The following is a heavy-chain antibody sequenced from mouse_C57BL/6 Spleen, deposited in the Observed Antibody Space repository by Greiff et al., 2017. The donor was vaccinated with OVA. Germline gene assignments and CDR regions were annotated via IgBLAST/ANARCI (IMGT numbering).Heavy chain of an antibody. CDR2: IDPEDGET. CDR1: GFNITDYY. J-gene: IGHJ2*01. CDR3: ASRGCDGGVGY. V-gene: IGHV14-2*01. Sequence: VQLQQSGAELVKPGASVKLSCTASGFNITDYYMHWVKQRTEQGLEWIGRIDPEDGETKYDPKFQGKATITADTSSNTAYLQLSSLTSEDTAVYYCASRGCDGGVGYWGQGTTLTVSS. D-gene: IGHD2-3*01.